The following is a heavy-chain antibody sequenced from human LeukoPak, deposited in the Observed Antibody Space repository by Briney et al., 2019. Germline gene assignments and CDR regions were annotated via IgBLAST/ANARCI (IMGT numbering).Heavy chain of an antibody. CDR2: ISGSGGST. V-gene: IGHV3-23*01. D-gene: IGHD3-16*01. CDR3: AKIYYDYVWGSFVDP. J-gene: IGHJ5*02. CDR1: GFTFSSYA. Sequence: GGSLRLSCAASGFTFSSYAMSWVRQAPGKGLEWVSAISGSGGSTYYADSVKGRFTISRDNSKKTLYLQMNSLRAEDTAVYYCAKIYYDYVWGSFVDPWGQGTLVTVSS.